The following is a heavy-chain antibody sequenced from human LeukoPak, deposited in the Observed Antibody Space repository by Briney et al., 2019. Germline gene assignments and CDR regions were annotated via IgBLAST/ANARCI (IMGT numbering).Heavy chain of an antibody. CDR3: AREGSSYGQYYFDY. D-gene: IGHD5-18*01. CDR1: GGSFSGYY. Sequence: PSETLSLTCAGYGGSFSGYYWSWIRQPPGKGLQWIGEINHSGSTNYNPSLKSRVTISLDTSKNQFSLKLSSVTAADTAVYYCAREGSSYGQYYFDYWGQGTLVTVSS. V-gene: IGHV4-34*01. CDR2: INHSGST. J-gene: IGHJ4*02.